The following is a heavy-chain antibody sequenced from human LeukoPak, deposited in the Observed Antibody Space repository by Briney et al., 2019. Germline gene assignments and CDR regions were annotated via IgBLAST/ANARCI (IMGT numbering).Heavy chain of an antibody. V-gene: IGHV1-46*01. Sequence: ASVKVSCKASGYTFTTYYLHWVRQAPGHALEWMGIINPSSGSTTYAQKFQGRVTMTRDTSTSTAYMELSSLRSGDTAVYYCARGATMVTTSAFDYWGQGTLVTVSS. CDR1: GYTFTTYY. J-gene: IGHJ4*02. CDR3: ARGATMVTTSAFDY. CDR2: INPSSGST. D-gene: IGHD4-17*01.